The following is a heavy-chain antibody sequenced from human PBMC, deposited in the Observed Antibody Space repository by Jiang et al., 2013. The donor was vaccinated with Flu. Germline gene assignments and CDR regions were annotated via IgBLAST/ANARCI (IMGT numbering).Heavy chain of an antibody. CDR1: GFTFTSSA. Sequence: EVKKPGASVKVSCKASGFTFTSSAMQWVRQARGQRLEWIGWIVVGSGNTNYAQKFQERVTITRDMSTSTAYMELSSLRSEDTAVYYCAAVPRYSGSSEFDPWGQGTLVTVSS. V-gene: IGHV1-58*02. CDR3: AAVPRYSGSSEFDP. J-gene: IGHJ5*02. D-gene: IGHD1-26*01. CDR2: IVVGSGNT.